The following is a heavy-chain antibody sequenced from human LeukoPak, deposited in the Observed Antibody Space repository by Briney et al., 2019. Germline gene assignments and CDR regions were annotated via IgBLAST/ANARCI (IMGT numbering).Heavy chain of an antibody. CDR1: GFTFSSYS. J-gene: IGHJ4*02. CDR2: ISSSSSYI. D-gene: IGHD4-23*01. V-gene: IGHV3-21*01. Sequence: GGSLRLSCAASGFTFSSYSMNWVRQAPGKGLEWVSSISSSSSYIYYADSVKGRFTISRDSAKNSLYLQMNSLRAEDTAVYYCARGRLVVVTPYYFDYWGQGTLVTVSS. CDR3: ARGRLVVVTPYYFDY.